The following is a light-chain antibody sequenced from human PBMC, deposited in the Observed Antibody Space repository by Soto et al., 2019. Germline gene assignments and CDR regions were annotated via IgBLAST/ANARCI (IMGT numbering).Light chain of an antibody. CDR2: GDI. CDR1: SSNIGAGYD. V-gene: IGLV1-40*01. Sequence: QAVVTQPPSVSGAPGQRVTISCTGTSSNIGAGYDVHWYQQLPGTAPKLLIYGDINRPSGVPDRFSGSKSGSSASLAITGLQAEDEADYYCQSYDSRLTADVFGTGTKLTVL. J-gene: IGLJ1*01. CDR3: QSYDSRLTADV.